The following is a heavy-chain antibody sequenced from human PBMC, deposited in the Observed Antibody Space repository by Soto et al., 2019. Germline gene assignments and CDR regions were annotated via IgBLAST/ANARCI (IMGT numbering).Heavy chain of an antibody. CDR1: GFTFSTYG. Sequence: QVQLVESGGGVVQPGRSLRLSCAASGFTFSTYGMHWVRQAPGKGLEWVAVIWFDGNNKYYADSVKGRFTISRDNSANRLYLEMNSLEAEDTAVYYCARGCGGNCYSAPLCDYWGQGILVTVSP. D-gene: IGHD2-21*02. J-gene: IGHJ4*02. V-gene: IGHV3-33*01. CDR2: IWFDGNNK. CDR3: ARGCGGNCYSAPLCDY.